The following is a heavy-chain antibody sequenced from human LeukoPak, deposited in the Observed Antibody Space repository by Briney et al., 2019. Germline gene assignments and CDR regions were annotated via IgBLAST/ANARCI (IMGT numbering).Heavy chain of an antibody. CDR2: ISWNSGSI. D-gene: IGHD6-13*01. Sequence: GGSLRLSCAASGFTFDDYAMHWVRQAPGKGLEWVSGISWNSGSIGYADSVKGRFTISRDNAKNSLYLQMNSLRAEDTALYYCAEDSNWYRLGYFDYWGQGTLVTVSS. CDR1: GFTFDDYA. CDR3: AEDSNWYRLGYFDY. J-gene: IGHJ4*02. V-gene: IGHV3-9*01.